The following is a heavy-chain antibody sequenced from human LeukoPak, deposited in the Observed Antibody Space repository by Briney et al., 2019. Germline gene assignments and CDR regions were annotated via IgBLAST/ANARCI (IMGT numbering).Heavy chain of an antibody. Sequence: GGSLRLSCAASGFTVSSNYMSWVRQAPGKGLEWVSVIYSGGSTYYADSVKGRFTISRDNSKNTLYLQMNSLRAEDTAVYYCARGLARSGGMDVLGQGTTVTVSS. CDR1: GFTVSSNY. J-gene: IGHJ6*02. D-gene: IGHD3-10*01. V-gene: IGHV3-66*02. CDR3: ARGLARSGGMDV. CDR2: IYSGGST.